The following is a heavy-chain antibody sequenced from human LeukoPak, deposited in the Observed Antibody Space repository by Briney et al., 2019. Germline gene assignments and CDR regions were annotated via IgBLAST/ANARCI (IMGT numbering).Heavy chain of an antibody. CDR2: IYTSGST. Sequence: SETLSLTCTVSGGSISNYYWSWIRQPPGKGLEWIGRIYTSGSTNYNPSLKSRVTISVDTSKNQFSLKLSSVTAADTAVYYCARQGEYSYGFDYWGQGTLVTVSS. D-gene: IGHD5-18*01. CDR3: ARQGEYSYGFDY. CDR1: GGSISNYY. V-gene: IGHV4-59*08. J-gene: IGHJ4*02.